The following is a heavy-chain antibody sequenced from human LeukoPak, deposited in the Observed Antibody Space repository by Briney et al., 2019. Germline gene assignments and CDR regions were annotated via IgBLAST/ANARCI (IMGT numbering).Heavy chain of an antibody. Sequence: GGSLRLSCAASGFTFSRFSMNWVRQAPGAGLVWVSRINSDDSIINYADSVKGRFTISRDNAKNTLYLQMNSLRAEDTAVYYCARAGNYRFDYWGQGTLVTVSS. CDR2: INSDDSII. J-gene: IGHJ4*02. CDR1: GFTFSRFS. V-gene: IGHV3-74*01. D-gene: IGHD1-7*01. CDR3: ARAGNYRFDY.